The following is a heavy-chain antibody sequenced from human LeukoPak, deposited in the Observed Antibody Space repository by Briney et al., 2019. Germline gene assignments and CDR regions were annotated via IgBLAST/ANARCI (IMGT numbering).Heavy chain of an antibody. D-gene: IGHD6-19*01. J-gene: IGHJ4*02. Sequence: GGSLRLSCAASGFTFSSYSMNWVRQAPGKGLEWVSSISSSSSYIYYADSVRGRFTISRDNAKNSLYLQMNSLGAEDTAVYYCARGLDSSGWDDWGQGTLVTVSS. CDR3: ARGLDSSGWDD. V-gene: IGHV3-21*01. CDR1: GFTFSSYS. CDR2: ISSSSSYI.